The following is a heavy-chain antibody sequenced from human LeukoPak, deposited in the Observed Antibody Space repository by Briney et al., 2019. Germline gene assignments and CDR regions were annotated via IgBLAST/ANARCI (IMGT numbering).Heavy chain of an antibody. Sequence: GGSLRLSCAASGFTFSSYAMSWVRQAPGKGLEWVSSITISGATTYYADSVKSRLTISRDNSKTTLYLQMNSLRAEDTAVYYCATYGSGSYYRKAFDYWGQGTLVTVSS. CDR3: ATYGSGSYYRKAFDY. J-gene: IGHJ4*02. V-gene: IGHV3-23*01. CDR2: ITISGATT. D-gene: IGHD3-10*01. CDR1: GFTFSSYA.